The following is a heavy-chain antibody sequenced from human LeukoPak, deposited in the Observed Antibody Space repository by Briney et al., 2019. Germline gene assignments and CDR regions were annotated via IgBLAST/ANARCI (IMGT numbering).Heavy chain of an antibody. J-gene: IGHJ4*02. CDR3: AKGRMGWYSSGWYMGY. Sequence: GGSLRLSCAASGFTFSSYAMSWVRQAPGKGLEWVSAISGSGGSTYYADSVKGRFTISRDNSKNTLYLQMNSLRAEDTAVYYCAKGRMGWYSSGWYMGYWGQGTLVTVSS. V-gene: IGHV3-23*01. D-gene: IGHD6-19*01. CDR2: ISGSGGST. CDR1: GFTFSSYA.